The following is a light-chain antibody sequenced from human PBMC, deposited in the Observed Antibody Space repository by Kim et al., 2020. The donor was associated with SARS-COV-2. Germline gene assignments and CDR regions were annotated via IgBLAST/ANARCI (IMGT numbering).Light chain of an antibody. CDR2: KVY. J-gene: IGKJ5*01. V-gene: IGKV2-30*01. CDR1: QSLVYSDGNTY. CDR3: MQGIHPIT. Sequence: DVVMTQSPLSLPVTLGQPASISCRSSQSLVYSDGNTYLNWFQQRPGQSPRRLIYKVYNRDSGVPDRFSGSGSGTDFTLKISRVEAEDVGVYYCMQGIHPITFGRGTRLEIK.